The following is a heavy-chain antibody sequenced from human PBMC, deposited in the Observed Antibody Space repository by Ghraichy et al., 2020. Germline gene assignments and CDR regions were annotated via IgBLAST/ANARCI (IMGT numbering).Heavy chain of an antibody. CDR1: GFTFSTYW. CDR2: INNDGTST. Sequence: GGSLRLSCAASGFTFSTYWMHWVRQAPGKGLVWVSCINNDGTSTSYADSVKGRFTFSRDNAKNTLYLQINSLRAEDAAVYYCARDAYSYDIYYYYGMDVWGQGTTVTVSS. J-gene: IGHJ6*02. V-gene: IGHV3-74*01. CDR3: ARDAYSYDIYYYYGMDV. D-gene: IGHD5-18*01.